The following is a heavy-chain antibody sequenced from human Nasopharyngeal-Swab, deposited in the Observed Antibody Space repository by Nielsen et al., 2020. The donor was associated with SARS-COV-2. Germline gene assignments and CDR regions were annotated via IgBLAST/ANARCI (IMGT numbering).Heavy chain of an antibody. Sequence: SETLSLTCTVSGGSISSGSYYWSWIRQPAGKGLEWTGRIYTSGSTNYNPSLKSRVTISVDTSKNQFSLKLSSVTAADTAVYYCARSGGGYFDYWGQGTLVTVSS. J-gene: IGHJ4*02. CDR3: ARSGGGYFDY. V-gene: IGHV4-61*02. CDR2: IYTSGST. D-gene: IGHD3-16*01. CDR1: GGSISSGSYY.